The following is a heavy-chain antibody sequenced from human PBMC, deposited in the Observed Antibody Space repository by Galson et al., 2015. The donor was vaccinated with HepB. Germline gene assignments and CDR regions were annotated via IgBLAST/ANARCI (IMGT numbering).Heavy chain of an antibody. D-gene: IGHD3-22*01. CDR3: ATVRLYYDSSNLHPQFDY. Sequence: SVKVSCKVSGYTLTELSMHWVRQASGKGLEWMGGFDPEDGETIYAQKFQGRVTMTEDTSTDTAYMELSSLRSEDTAVYYCATVRLYYDSSNLHPQFDYWGQGTLVTVSS. CDR2: FDPEDGET. V-gene: IGHV1-24*01. CDR1: GYTLTELS. J-gene: IGHJ4*02.